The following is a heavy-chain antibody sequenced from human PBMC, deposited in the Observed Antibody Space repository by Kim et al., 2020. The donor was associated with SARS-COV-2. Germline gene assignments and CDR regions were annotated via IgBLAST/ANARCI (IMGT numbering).Heavy chain of an antibody. J-gene: IGHJ6*02. V-gene: IGHV3-33*06. Sequence: GGSLRLSCAASGFTFSSYAMHWVRQAPGKGLEWVAVICYDGSNKYYADSVKGRVTISRDNSKNTLYLQMNSLRAEDTAVYYCAKDGSSSWVRKDVGYYGMDVWGRGTTVTVSS. CDR3: AKDGSSSWVRKDVGYYGMDV. D-gene: IGHD6-13*01. CDR2: ICYDGSNK. CDR1: GFTFSSYA.